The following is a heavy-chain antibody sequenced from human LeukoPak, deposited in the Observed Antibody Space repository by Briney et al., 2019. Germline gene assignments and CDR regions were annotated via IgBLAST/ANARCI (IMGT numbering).Heavy chain of an antibody. CDR1: GFTFSSYA. Sequence: PGRSLRLSCAASGFTFSSYAMRWVRQAPGKGLEWVAVISYDGSNKYYADSVKGRFTISRDNSKNTLYLQMNSLRAEDTAVYYCARGSVGGMVTAIRYWGQGTLDTVSS. D-gene: IGHD2-21*02. CDR2: ISYDGSNK. J-gene: IGHJ4*02. CDR3: ARGSVGGMVTAIRY. V-gene: IGHV3-30-3*01.